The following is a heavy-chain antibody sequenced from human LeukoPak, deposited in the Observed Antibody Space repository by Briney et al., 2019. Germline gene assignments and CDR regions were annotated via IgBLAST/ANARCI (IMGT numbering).Heavy chain of an antibody. V-gene: IGHV1-2*06. Sequence: ASVKVSCKASGYTFIDYYIHWVRQAPGQGLEWMGRINPNTGGSNFAQNFEGRVTMTRDTSISTAYMEVNRLRSDDTAVYYCARDGGSGSPPGKFDPWGQGTLVTVSS. CDR3: ARDGGSGSPPGKFDP. D-gene: IGHD3-10*01. CDR1: GYTFIDYY. CDR2: INPNTGGS. J-gene: IGHJ5*02.